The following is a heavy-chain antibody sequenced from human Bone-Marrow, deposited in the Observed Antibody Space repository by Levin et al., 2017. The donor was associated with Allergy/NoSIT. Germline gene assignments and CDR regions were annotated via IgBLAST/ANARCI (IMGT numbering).Heavy chain of an antibody. CDR1: GFTFSSYA. J-gene: IGHJ4*02. V-gene: IGHV3-23*01. Sequence: GESLKISCAASGFTFSSYAMSWVRQAPGKGLEWVSAISGSGGSTYYADSVKGRFTISRDNSKNTLYLQMNSLRAEDTAVYYCAASITMAHGDYWGQGTLVTVSS. D-gene: IGHD3-10*01. CDR3: AASITMAHGDY. CDR2: ISGSGGST.